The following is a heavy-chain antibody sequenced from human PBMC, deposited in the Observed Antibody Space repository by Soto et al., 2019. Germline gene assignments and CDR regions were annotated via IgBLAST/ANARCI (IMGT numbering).Heavy chain of an antibody. CDR2: INGSGDST. CDR1: GFSFSSYV. J-gene: IGHJ5*01. V-gene: IGHV3-23*01. CDR3: AKDSSRRGLDS. Sequence: EVQLLQSGGGLVQPGGSLSLSCAASGFSFSSYVMNWVRQAPGKGLEWVSAINGSGDSTYYADSVKGRFTISRDNSKNPVSLPMSSLRAWDTAVYYCAKDSSRRGLDSWGQGTLVSVSS.